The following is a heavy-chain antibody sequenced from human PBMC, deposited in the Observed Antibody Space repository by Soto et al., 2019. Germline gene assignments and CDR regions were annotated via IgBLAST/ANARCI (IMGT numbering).Heavy chain of an antibody. D-gene: IGHD2-15*01. J-gene: IGHJ5*02. CDR3: ARELPPDL. Sequence: GGSLRLSCAASGFTVSSKYMNWVRQAPGKGLEWVSIIWSAGLTYYADSVRGHFTISRDISKNILFLQMNNLRAEDSAIYYCARELPPDLWGQGTLVTVSS. CDR1: GFTVSSKY. CDR2: IWSAGLT. V-gene: IGHV3-53*01.